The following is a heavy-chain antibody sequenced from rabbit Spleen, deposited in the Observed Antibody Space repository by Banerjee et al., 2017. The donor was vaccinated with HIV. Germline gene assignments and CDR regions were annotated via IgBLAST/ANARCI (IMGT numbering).Heavy chain of an antibody. V-gene: IGHV1S40*01. CDR1: GFDLNNYYY. CDR2: IYGGGSGST. Sequence: QSLEESGGGLVQPEGSLTLTCTASGFDLNNYYYMCWVRQAPGKGLEWIACIYGGGSGSTYYATWAKGRFTCSKTSSTTVTLQMTSLTVADTATYFCARDTGSSFSSYGMDLWGPGTLVTVS. CDR3: ARDTGSSFSSYGMDL. D-gene: IGHD8-1*01. J-gene: IGHJ6*01.